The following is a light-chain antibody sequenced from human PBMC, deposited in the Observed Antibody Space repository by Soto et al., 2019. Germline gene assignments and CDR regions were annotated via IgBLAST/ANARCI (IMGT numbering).Light chain of an antibody. CDR2: DVS. Sequence: QPALTQPRSVSGSPGQSVTISCTGTSSDVGGYNYVSWYQQHSGKAPKFMIYDVSKRPSGVPDRFSGSKSGNTASLTISGLQAEDEADYYCCSYAGSYRYVFGTGTKLTVL. CDR3: CSYAGSYRYV. V-gene: IGLV2-11*01. J-gene: IGLJ1*01. CDR1: SSDVGGYNY.